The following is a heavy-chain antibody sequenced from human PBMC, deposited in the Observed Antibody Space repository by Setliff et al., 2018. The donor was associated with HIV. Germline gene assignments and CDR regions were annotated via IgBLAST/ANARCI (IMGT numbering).Heavy chain of an antibody. D-gene: IGHD2-21*02. J-gene: IGHJ4*02. Sequence: PGESLKISCKGSGYSFTSYWIGWVRQMPGKGLEWMGIIYPSDSDTRHSPSFQGQVTMSADKSVSTAYLQWSSLRAADTAVYYCARADCGGDCYLPYYFDHWGQGTLVTVSS. CDR2: IYPSDSDT. CDR1: GYSFTSYW. V-gene: IGHV5-51*01. CDR3: ARADCGGDCYLPYYFDH.